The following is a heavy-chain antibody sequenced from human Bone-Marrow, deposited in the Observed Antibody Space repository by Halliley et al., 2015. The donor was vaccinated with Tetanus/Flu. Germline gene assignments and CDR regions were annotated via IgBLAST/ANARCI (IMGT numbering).Heavy chain of an antibody. V-gene: IGHV3-53*01. J-gene: IGHJ6*02. D-gene: IGHD3-10*01. CDR3: ARGYGSDRTGYYGLDV. Sequence: VHSGGATFYADSVRGRFTSSRDNSKNPLYLQMNSLGVDDAAMYYGARGYGSDRTGYYGLDVWGQGATVTVSS. CDR2: VHSGGAT.